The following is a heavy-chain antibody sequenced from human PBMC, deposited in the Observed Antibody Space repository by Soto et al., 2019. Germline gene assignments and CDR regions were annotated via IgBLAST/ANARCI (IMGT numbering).Heavy chain of an antibody. V-gene: IGHV4-61*02. CDR2: IYSSGNT. J-gene: IGHJ5*02. CDR3: ARGQRFSDWFDP. D-gene: IGHD3-3*01. CDR1: GGSISSGYYY. Sequence: NPSETLSLTCSVSGGSISSGYYYWTWIRQPAGKGLEWIGRIYSSGNTKYNPSFQSRVTMSLDTSNNQFSLRLTSVTAADTAVYYCARGQRFSDWFDPWGQGTLVTVSS.